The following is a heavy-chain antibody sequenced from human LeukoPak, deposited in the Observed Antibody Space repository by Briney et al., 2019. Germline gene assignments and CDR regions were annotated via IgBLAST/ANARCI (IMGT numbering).Heavy chain of an antibody. D-gene: IGHD2-15*01. J-gene: IGHJ6*02. CDR1: GFTVTNYP. Sequence: GGSLRLSCAASGFTVTNYPMLWVRQAPGNGWEWFSTISGGGGGTYYEDSVKGRFTIDRDNSMNTLYLQMNSLRAEDTAVYYCAKDPYCRSGTCYGMDVWGQGTPVTVSS. V-gene: IGHV3-23*01. CDR3: AKDPYCRSGTCYGMDV. CDR2: ISGGGGGT.